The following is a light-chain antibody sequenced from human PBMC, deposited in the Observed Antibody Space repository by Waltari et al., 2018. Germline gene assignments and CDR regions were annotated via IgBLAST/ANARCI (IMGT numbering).Light chain of an antibody. J-gene: IGKJ2*01. CDR2: TAS. CDR1: QSITSH. CDR3: QQSYITPYT. Sequence: DIQMTQAPSSLSASVGDRVTMTCRASQSITSHLNWFQQQPGKAPKLLIHTASSLQSGVPSGFSGSGSGTHFTLTITSLQPEDFATYFCQQSYITPYTFGQGTKLEIK. V-gene: IGKV1-39*01.